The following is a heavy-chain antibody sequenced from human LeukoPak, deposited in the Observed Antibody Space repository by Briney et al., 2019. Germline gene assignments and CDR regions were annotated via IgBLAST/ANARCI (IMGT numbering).Heavy chain of an antibody. Sequence: GGSLRLSCAASGFTFSSYGMHWVRQAPGKGLEWVAVISYDGSNKYYADSVKGRFTISRDNSKNTLYLQMNSLRAEDTAVYYCARPMIVVVISPGYWGQGTLVTVSS. CDR2: ISYDGSNK. CDR3: ARPMIVVVISPGY. D-gene: IGHD3-22*01. CDR1: GFTFSSYG. J-gene: IGHJ4*02. V-gene: IGHV3-30*03.